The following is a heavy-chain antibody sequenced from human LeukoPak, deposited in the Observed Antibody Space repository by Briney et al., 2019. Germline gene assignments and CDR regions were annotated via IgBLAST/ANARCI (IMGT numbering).Heavy chain of an antibody. CDR3: AKDVEMATTLGFDY. V-gene: IGHV3-30*18. CDR2: ISYDGSNK. Sequence: GGPLRLSCAASGFTFSSYGMHWVRQAPGKGLEWVAVISYDGSNKYYADSVKGRFTISRDNSKNTLYLQMNSLRAEDTAVYYCAKDVEMATTLGFDYWGQGTLVTASS. CDR1: GFTFSSYG. D-gene: IGHD5-24*01. J-gene: IGHJ4*02.